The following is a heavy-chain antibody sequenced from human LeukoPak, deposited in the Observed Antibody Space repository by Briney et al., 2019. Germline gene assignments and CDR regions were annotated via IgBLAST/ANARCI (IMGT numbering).Heavy chain of an antibody. Sequence: SETLSLTCAVSGGSISSGGYSWSWIRQPPGKGLEWIGYIYHSGSTYYNPSLKSRVTISVDRSKNQFSLKLSSVTAADTAVYYCARGPIVPNNWFDPWGQETLVTVSS. V-gene: IGHV4-30-2*01. CDR3: ARGPIVPNNWFDP. CDR1: GGSISSGGYS. CDR2: IYHSGST. J-gene: IGHJ5*02. D-gene: IGHD1-26*01.